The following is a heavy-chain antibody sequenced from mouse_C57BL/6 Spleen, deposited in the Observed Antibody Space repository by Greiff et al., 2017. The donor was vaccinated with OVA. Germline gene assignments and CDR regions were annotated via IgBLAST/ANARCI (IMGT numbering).Heavy chain of an antibody. J-gene: IGHJ3*01. V-gene: IGHV1-69*01. D-gene: IGHD1-1*01. CDR1: GYTFTSYW. CDR3: ARPNYYGSSSWFAY. Sequence: QVQLKQSGAELVMPGASVKLSCKASGYTFTSYWMHWVKQRPGQGLEWIGEIDPSDSYTNYNQKFKGKSTLTVDKSSSTAYMQLSSLTSEDSAVYYCARPNYYGSSSWFAYWGQGTLVTVSA. CDR2: IDPSDSYT.